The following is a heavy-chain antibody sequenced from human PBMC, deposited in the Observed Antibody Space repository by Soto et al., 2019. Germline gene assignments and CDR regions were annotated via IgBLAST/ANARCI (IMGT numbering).Heavy chain of an antibody. V-gene: IGHV3-23*01. CDR1: GFAFSFYS. Sequence: GGSLRLSCEVSGFAFSFYSMSWVRQAPGKGLEWFASISGNGGTTYYAASGKGRFTFSRDNSKNTLYLQMNNLRGEDTAVYYCAKARGGFTNGWEFFDYWGQGTQVTVSS. D-gene: IGHD3-10*01. CDR2: ISGNGGTT. J-gene: IGHJ4*02. CDR3: AKARGGFTNGWEFFDY.